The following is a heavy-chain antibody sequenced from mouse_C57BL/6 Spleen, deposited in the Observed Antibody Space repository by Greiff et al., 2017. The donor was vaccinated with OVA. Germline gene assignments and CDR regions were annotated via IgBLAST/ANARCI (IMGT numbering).Heavy chain of an antibody. D-gene: IGHD1-1*01. CDR1: GYTFTSYW. Sequence: VQLQQPGAELVKPGASVKLSCKASGYTFTSYWMQWVKQRPGQGLEWIGEIDPSDSYTNYNQKFKGKATLTVATSSSTAYMQLSSLKSEDSAVYYCARRNYGSSSLYVDVWGTGTTVTVAS. CDR3: ARRNYGSSSLYVDV. J-gene: IGHJ1*03. CDR2: IDPSDSYT. V-gene: IGHV1-50*01.